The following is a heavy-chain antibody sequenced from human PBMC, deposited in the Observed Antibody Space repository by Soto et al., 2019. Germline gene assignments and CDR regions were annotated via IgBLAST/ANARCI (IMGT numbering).Heavy chain of an antibody. J-gene: IGHJ4*02. V-gene: IGHV3-53*01. CDR3: AKDGRGSGSHYNSFGY. CDR2: IYSTGTT. CDR1: GFTVGNNY. D-gene: IGHD3-10*01. Sequence: ESGGGLIQPGGSLKLSCAASGFTVGNNYMSWVRQAPGKGLEWVSLIYSTGTTKYADSVKGRFTLSRDNAKNTLYLQMNSLRAEDTAVYYCAKDGRGSGSHYNSFGYWGQGTLVTVSS.